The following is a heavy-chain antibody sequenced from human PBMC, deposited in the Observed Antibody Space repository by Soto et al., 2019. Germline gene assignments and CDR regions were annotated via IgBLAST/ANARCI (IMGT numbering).Heavy chain of an antibody. CDR3: AKDPHPRSGTTYYYYGMDV. CDR1: GFTFSSYA. J-gene: IGHJ6*02. CDR2: ISGSGGST. V-gene: IGHV3-23*01. D-gene: IGHD1-7*01. Sequence: GGSLRLSCAASGFTFSSYAMSWVRQAPGKGLEWVSAISGSGGSTYYADSVKGRFTISRDNSKNTLYLQMNSLRAEDTAVYYCAKDPHPRSGTTYYYYGMDVWGQGTTVTVSS.